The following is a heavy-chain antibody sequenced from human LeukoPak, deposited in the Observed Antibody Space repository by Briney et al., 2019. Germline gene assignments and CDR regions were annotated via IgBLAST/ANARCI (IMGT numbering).Heavy chain of an antibody. CDR1: GGSISSGGYS. J-gene: IGHJ5*02. CDR3: ARESGYCSSTSCQNPP. D-gene: IGHD2-2*01. V-gene: IGHV4-30-2*01. CDR2: IYHSGST. Sequence: PSETLSLTCAVSGGSISSGGYSWSWIRQPPGKGLEWIGYIYHSGSTNYNPSLKSRVTISVDTSKNQFSLKLSSVTAADTAVYYCARESGYCSSTSCQNPPWGQGTLVTVSS.